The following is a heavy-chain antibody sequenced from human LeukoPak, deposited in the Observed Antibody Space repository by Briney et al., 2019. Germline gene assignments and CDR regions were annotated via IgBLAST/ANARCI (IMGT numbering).Heavy chain of an antibody. V-gene: IGHV1-46*01. Sequence: APVKVSCKASGYTFTSYYMHWVRQAPGQGLEWMGIINPSGGSTYYAQKFQGRVTMTRDMSTNTVYMELSSLRSEDTAVYYCAREGMGATRLGAFDIWGQGTMVTVSS. D-gene: IGHD1-26*01. CDR3: AREGMGATRLGAFDI. CDR1: GYTFTSYY. J-gene: IGHJ3*02. CDR2: INPSGGST.